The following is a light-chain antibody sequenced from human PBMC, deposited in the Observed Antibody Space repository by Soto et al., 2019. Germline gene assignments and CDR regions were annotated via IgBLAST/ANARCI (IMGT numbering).Light chain of an antibody. CDR3: ALYVGSGTVV. V-gene: IGLV8-61*01. Sequence: QAVVSQEPSFSVSPGETVPLTCGLTSASVLTSYYPSWYQQTPGQAPRTLIYSTNIRSSGVPDRFSGSILGNKAALTITGAQADDESDYYCALYVGSGTVVFGGGTQLTVL. CDR2: STN. J-gene: IGLJ2*01. CDR1: SASVLTSYY.